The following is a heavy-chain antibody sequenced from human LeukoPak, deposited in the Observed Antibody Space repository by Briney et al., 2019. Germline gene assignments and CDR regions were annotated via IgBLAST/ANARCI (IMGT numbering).Heavy chain of an antibody. CDR2: VNQSGST. CDR1: GGSFSGNY. CDR3: ARDWGTGANWFDP. J-gene: IGHJ5*02. V-gene: IGHV4-34*01. D-gene: IGHD2-8*02. Sequence: KPSETLSLTCAVYGGSFSGNYWSWIRQPPGKGLEWIGEVNQSGSTNYNPSLKSRVAISVDTSKNQFSLKLSSVTAADTAVYYCARDWGTGANWFDPWGQGTLVTVSS.